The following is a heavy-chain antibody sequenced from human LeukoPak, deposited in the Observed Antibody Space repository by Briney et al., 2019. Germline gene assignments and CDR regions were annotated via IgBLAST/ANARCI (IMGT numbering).Heavy chain of an antibody. J-gene: IGHJ3*02. CDR1: DDSISGDY. CDR3: ARRAAATRAFDI. CDR2: IYPSGST. V-gene: IGHV4-4*09. Sequence: PSETLSLTCTVSDDSISGDYYIWIRQPPGKGLEWIAYIYPSGSTKYNPYLKSPVTVSVDTSKNQLSLRLSSVTAADTAVYYCARRAAATRAFDIWGQGTTVTVSS. D-gene: IGHD6-25*01.